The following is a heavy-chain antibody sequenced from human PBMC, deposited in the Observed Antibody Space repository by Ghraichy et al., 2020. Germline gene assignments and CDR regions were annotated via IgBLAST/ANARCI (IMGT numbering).Heavy chain of an antibody. V-gene: IGHV3-48*02. CDR3: AKTDRYSGSYLDY. Sequence: GGSLRLSCAASGFTFSSYSMNWVRQAPGKGLEWVSYISSSSSTIYYADSVKGRFTISRDNAKNSLYLQMNSLRDEDTAVYYCAKTDRYSGSYLDYWGQGTLVTVSS. CDR1: GFTFSSYS. J-gene: IGHJ4*02. D-gene: IGHD1-26*01. CDR2: ISSSSSTI.